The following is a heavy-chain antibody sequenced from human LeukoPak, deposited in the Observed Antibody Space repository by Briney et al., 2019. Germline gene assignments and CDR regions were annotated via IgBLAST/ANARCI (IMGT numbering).Heavy chain of an antibody. D-gene: IGHD3-3*01. CDR1: GFTFSDYY. J-gene: IGHJ4*02. CDR3: ARDPGYWSGYYYFDY. V-gene: IGHV3-11*04. CDR2: ISSSGSTI. Sequence: GGSLRLSCAASGFTFSDYYMSWIRQAPGKGLEWVSYISSSGSTIYYADSVKGRFTISRDNSKNTLYLQMNSLRAEDTAVYYCARDPGYWSGYYYFDYWGQGTLVTVSS.